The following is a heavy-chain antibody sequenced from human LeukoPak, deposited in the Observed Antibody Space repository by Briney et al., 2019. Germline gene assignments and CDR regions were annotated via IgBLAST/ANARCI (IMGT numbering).Heavy chain of an antibody. J-gene: IGHJ6*03. D-gene: IGHD2-2*01. CDR2: IIPIFGTA. CDR1: GGTFSSYV. Sequence: GASVKVSCKASGGTFSSYVISWVRQAPGQGLEWMGGIIPIFGTANYAQKFQGRVTITTDESTSTAYMEMSSLRSEDTAVYYCARGHCSSTSCYHYYYYYMDVWGKGTTVTVSS. CDR3: ARGHCSSTSCYHYYYYYMDV. V-gene: IGHV1-69*05.